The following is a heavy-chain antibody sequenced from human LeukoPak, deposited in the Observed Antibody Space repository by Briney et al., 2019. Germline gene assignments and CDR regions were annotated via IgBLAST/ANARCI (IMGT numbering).Heavy chain of an antibody. CDR2: IYHSGST. CDR3: ARGRSMDY. V-gene: IGHV4-30-2*01. Sequence: PSQTLSLTCAVSGGSISSGGYSWSWIRQPPGTGLEWIGYIYHSGSTYYNPSLKSRVTISVDRSKNQFSLKLSSVTAADTAVYYCARGRSMDYWGQGTLVTVSS. CDR1: GGSISSGGYS. J-gene: IGHJ4*02.